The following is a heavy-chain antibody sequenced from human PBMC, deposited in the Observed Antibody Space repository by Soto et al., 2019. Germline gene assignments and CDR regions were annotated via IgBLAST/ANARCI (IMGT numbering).Heavy chain of an antibody. Sequence: GASVKVSCKASGGTFSSYAISWVRQAPGQGLEWMGGIIPIFGTANYAQKFQGRVTITADESTSTAYMELSSLRSEDTAVYYCASKHIVSSRYRVYYYYGMDVWGQGTTVTVSS. V-gene: IGHV1-69*13. CDR3: ASKHIVSSRYRVYYYYGMDV. CDR2: IIPIFGTA. D-gene: IGHD6-13*01. CDR1: GGTFSSYA. J-gene: IGHJ6*02.